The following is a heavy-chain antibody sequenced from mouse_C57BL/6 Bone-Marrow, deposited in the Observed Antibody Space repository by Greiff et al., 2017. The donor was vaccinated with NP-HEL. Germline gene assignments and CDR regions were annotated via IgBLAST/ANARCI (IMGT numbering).Heavy chain of an antibody. CDR3: ARGVSNFAY. CDR2: IHPNSGST. V-gene: IGHV1-64*01. CDR1: GYTFTSYW. Sequence: QVQLQQPGAELVKPGASVKLSCKASGYTFTSYWMHWVKQRPGQGLEWIGMIHPNSGSTNYNEKFKSKATLTVDKSSSTAYMQLSSLTSEDSAVYNCARGVSNFAYWGQGTLVTVSA. D-gene: IGHD2-5*01. J-gene: IGHJ3*01.